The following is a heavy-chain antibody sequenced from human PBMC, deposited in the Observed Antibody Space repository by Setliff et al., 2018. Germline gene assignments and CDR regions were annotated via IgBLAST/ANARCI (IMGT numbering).Heavy chain of an antibody. Sequence: ASVKVSCQASDYKFLSYGMSWVRQAPGQGFEWMGWISAYTGKTDYAQNFQGRITMTTDTSTSTAYMELRSLRSDDTAIYYCARAPRLEWILPTFDYWGQGTPVTVSS. CDR3: ARAPRLEWILPTFDY. V-gene: IGHV1-18*01. J-gene: IGHJ4*02. D-gene: IGHD3-3*01. CDR1: DYKFLSYG. CDR2: ISAYTGKT.